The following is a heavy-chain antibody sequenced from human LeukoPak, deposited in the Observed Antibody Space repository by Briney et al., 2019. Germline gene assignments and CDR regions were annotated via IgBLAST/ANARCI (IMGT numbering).Heavy chain of an antibody. CDR3: ARGGVGCFDY. J-gene: IGHJ4*02. V-gene: IGHV3-74*01. CDR1: GFTFTDYG. D-gene: IGHD6-19*01. CDR2: IHSDGITS. Sequence: GGSLRLSCTTSGFTFTDYGIHWVRQSPGKGLVWVAHIHSDGITSSYADSVKGRFTISRDNAKNTVALQMNSLKAEDTAVYYCARGGVGCFDYWGQGALVTVSS.